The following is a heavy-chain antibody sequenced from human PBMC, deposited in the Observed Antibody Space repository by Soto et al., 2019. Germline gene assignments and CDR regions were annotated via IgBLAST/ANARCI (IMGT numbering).Heavy chain of an antibody. Sequence: PGESLRLSCAASGFTFSSYWMSWVRQAPGKGLEWVANIKQDGSEKYYVDSVKGRFTISRDNAKNSLYLQMNSLRAEDTAVYYCAREYYDFWSGYWAFDYWGQGT. V-gene: IGHV3-7*01. CDR3: AREYYDFWSGYWAFDY. CDR1: GFTFSSYW. CDR2: IKQDGSEK. J-gene: IGHJ4*02. D-gene: IGHD3-3*01.